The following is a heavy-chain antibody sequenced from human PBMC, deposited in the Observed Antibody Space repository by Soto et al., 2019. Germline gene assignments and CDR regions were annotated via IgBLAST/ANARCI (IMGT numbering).Heavy chain of an antibody. Sequence: EVQLVESGGGLVQPGGSLRLSCGGSGFTFSSYWMSWVRQAPGKGLEWVAIIKEDGSEKYYVDSVKGRFTISRDNAKNALYLQMISLRAEDTAVYYCARDQPGPTSYWGQGTLVTVSS. J-gene: IGHJ4*02. CDR3: ARDQPGPTSY. CDR2: IKEDGSEK. CDR1: GFTFSSYW. V-gene: IGHV3-7*01.